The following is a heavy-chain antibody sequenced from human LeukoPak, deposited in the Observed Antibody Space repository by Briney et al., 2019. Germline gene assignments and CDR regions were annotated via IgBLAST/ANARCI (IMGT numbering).Heavy chain of an antibody. CDR3: AKVEVAYDF. V-gene: IGHV3-30*18. CDR1: GFTFSNYR. J-gene: IGHJ2*01. Sequence: GGSLRLSCAASGFTFSNYRMDWVRQAPGKGLEWVAFISYDGTQKYFADSVKGRFTISRDNSKNEMYLQMNKLRPEDTAVYYCAKVEVAYDFWGRGTLV. CDR2: ISYDGTQK.